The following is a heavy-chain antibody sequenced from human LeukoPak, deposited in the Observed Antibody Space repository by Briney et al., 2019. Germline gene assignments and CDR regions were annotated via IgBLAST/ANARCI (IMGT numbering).Heavy chain of an antibody. CDR3: ATDRTIFGVIEKHLGY. Sequence: GATVKISCKVSGYTFTDYYMHWVQQAPGKGLEWMGLVDPEDGETIYAEKFQGRVTITADTSTDTAYMELSSLRSEDTAVYYCATDRTIFGVIEKHLGYWGQGTLVTVSS. CDR2: VDPEDGET. D-gene: IGHD3-3*01. J-gene: IGHJ4*02. CDR1: GYTFTDYY. V-gene: IGHV1-69-2*01.